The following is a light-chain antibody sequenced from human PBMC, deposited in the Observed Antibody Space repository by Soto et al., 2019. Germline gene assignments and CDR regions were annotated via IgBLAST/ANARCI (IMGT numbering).Light chain of an antibody. Sequence: QSVLTQPASVSGSPGHSITISCTGTSSDVGDHNSVSWYQQLPGKAPKLVIFDVSNRPSGVSDRFSASKSGDTASLTISGLQAEDEADYYCSSYSTRTPLYVFGTGNKVTVL. CDR2: DVS. V-gene: IGLV2-14*03. CDR1: SSDVGDHNS. J-gene: IGLJ1*01. CDR3: SSYSTRTPLYV.